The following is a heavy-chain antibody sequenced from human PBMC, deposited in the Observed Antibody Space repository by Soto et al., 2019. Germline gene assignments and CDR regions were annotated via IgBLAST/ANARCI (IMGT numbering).Heavy chain of an antibody. CDR3: ARSIVVVTALDY. Sequence: QVQLVQSGAEEKKPGASVKVSCKASGYTFTSYAMHWVRQAPGQRLEWMGWINAGNGNTKYSQKLQDRVTITRDTSASTAYMELSSLRSEDTAVYYCARSIVVVTALDYWGQGTLVTVSS. V-gene: IGHV1-3*05. CDR2: INAGNGNT. CDR1: GYTFTSYA. D-gene: IGHD2-21*02. J-gene: IGHJ4*02.